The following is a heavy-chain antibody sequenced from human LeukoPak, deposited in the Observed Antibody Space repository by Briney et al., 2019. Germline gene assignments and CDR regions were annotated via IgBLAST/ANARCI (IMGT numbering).Heavy chain of an antibody. V-gene: IGHV3-23*01. CDR2: ISGSGGST. Sequence: GGSLRLSCAASGFTFSSYAMSWVRQAPGKGLEWVSAISGSGGSTYYADSVKGRFTISRDNSKNTLYLQMNSLRAEDTAVYYCAKVRGYSGSWYVSWFDPWGQGTLVTVSS. J-gene: IGHJ5*02. CDR3: AKVRGYSGSWYVSWFDP. D-gene: IGHD6-13*01. CDR1: GFTFSSYA.